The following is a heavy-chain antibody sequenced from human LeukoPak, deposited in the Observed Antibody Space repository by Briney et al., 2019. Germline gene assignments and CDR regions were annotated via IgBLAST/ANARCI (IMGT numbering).Heavy chain of an antibody. CDR1: GGSISSGVYY. J-gene: IGHJ4*02. D-gene: IGHD6-13*01. CDR2: IYHSGSS. V-gene: IGHV4-31*03. Sequence: SETLSLTCTVSGGSISSGVYYWSWIRQHPGKGLEWIGYIYHSGSSYYNPSLKSRLTISVETSKNQFSLKLSSVTAADTAVYYCARDNLAAAGNFDYWGQGTLVTVSS. CDR3: ARDNLAAAGNFDY.